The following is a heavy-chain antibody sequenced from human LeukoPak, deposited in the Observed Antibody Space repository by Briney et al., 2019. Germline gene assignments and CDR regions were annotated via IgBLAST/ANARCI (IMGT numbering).Heavy chain of an antibody. CDR3: AREDLRAFDI. V-gene: IGHV1-18*01. CDR2: ISAYNGNT. CDR1: GYTFTSYG. Sequence: ASVKVSCKASGYTFTSYGISWVRQAPGQGLEWMGWISAYNGNTNYAQKFQGRVTMTRDTSISTAYMELSRLRSDDTAVYYCAREDLRAFDIWGQGTMVTVSS. J-gene: IGHJ3*02.